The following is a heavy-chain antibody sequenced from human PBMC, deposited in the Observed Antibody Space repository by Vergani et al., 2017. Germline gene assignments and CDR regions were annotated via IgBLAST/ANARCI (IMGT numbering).Heavy chain of an antibody. Sequence: QEQLLQSGGGVVQPGGSLRLSCIGSGYTFGHFDMHWVRQAPGKGLAWVAFIRYDGSNPQYIDSVKGRFTISRDNSKDTLFLQMNDLRPEDTGTYFCAKKGGSLYYYGVDVWGEGTKITVSS. CDR1: GYTFGHFD. J-gene: IGHJ6*04. D-gene: IGHD1-26*01. V-gene: IGHV3-30*02. CDR2: IRYDGSNP. CDR3: AKKGGSLYYYGVDV.